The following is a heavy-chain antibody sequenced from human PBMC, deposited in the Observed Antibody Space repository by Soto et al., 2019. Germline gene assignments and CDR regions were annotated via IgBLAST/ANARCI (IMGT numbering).Heavy chain of an antibody. CDR2: IYYTGNT. CDR1: GGSISSSDYY. V-gene: IGHV4-39*01. Sequence: QLQLQESGPGLVKPSETLSLTCTVSGGSISSSDYYWGWIRQPPGKGLEWIGSIYYTGNTYYNPSLKSRVTISVDTSRNQFSLKLNSVTAADTAVYYCARQGYYSTKTYPPSRFWGQGTQVTVSS. CDR3: ARQGYYSTKTYPPSRF. D-gene: IGHD2-8*01. J-gene: IGHJ4*02.